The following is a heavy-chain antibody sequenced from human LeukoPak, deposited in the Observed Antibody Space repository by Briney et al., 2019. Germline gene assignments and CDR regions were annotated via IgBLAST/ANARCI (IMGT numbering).Heavy chain of an antibody. Sequence: SETLSLTCTVSGGSISSSSYYWGWIRQPPGKGLEWIGNIYYSGSTYYNPSLKSRATISVDTSKNQFSLKLSSVTAVDTAVYYCARQAPRWFDPWGQGTLVTVSS. CDR1: GGSISSSSYY. J-gene: IGHJ5*02. CDR2: IYYSGST. CDR3: ARQAPRWFDP. V-gene: IGHV4-39*01.